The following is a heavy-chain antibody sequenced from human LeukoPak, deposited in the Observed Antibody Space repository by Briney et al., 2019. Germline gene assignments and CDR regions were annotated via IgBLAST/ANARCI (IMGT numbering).Heavy chain of an antibody. CDR3: ARDHMVEVGSYGLDV. Sequence: GGSLRLSCEASGFRFRTYEMNWVRQAPGKGLERVSDISSGGNSKYYADSVKGRFTVSRDNVKNSLYPQMNSLRAEDTAVYYCARDHMVEVGSYGLDVWGQGTSVTVSS. V-gene: IGHV3-48*03. CDR2: ISSGGNSK. D-gene: IGHD2-15*01. J-gene: IGHJ6*02. CDR1: GFRFRTYE.